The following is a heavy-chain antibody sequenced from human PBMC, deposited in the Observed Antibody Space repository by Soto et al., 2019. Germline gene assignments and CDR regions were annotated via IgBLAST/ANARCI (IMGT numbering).Heavy chain of an antibody. J-gene: IGHJ6*02. Sequence: ASLKVSCKASGYTFTGYYMHWVRQAPGQGLEWMGWINPNSGDTNYAQKFQGWVTMTRDTSISTAYMELSRLRSDDTAVYYCARGESSGWYNSSYGMDVCGQGNKVTVSS. D-gene: IGHD6-19*01. CDR2: INPNSGDT. V-gene: IGHV1-2*04. CDR1: GYTFTGYY. CDR3: ARGESSGWYNSSYGMDV.